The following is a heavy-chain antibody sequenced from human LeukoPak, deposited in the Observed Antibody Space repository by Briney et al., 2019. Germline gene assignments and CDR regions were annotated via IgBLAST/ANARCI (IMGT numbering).Heavy chain of an antibody. V-gene: IGHV4-59*01. Sequence: SETLSLTCTVSGGSINSYYWSWIRQPPGKGLEWIGYIYYSGSTNYNPSLKSRVTISVDTSKNQFSLKLSSVAAADTAVYYCARGMPRPPYYFDYWGQGTLVTVSS. J-gene: IGHJ4*02. CDR3: ARGMPRPPYYFDY. D-gene: IGHD2-2*01. CDR1: GGSINSYY. CDR2: IYYSGST.